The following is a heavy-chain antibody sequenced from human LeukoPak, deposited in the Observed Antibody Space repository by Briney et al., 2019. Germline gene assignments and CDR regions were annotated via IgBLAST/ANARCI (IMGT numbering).Heavy chain of an antibody. CDR1: GASISSTSYY. CDR2: TYYRGTT. D-gene: IGHD6-19*01. Sequence: SETLSLTCTVSGASISSTSYYWGWIRQPPGKGLEWIGSTYYRGTTYYNPSLKSRVTISVDTSKNQFSLQLSSVTAADTAVYYCARNSGWYGVSWGQGTLVSVSS. CDR3: ARNSGWYGVS. V-gene: IGHV4-39*07. J-gene: IGHJ4*02.